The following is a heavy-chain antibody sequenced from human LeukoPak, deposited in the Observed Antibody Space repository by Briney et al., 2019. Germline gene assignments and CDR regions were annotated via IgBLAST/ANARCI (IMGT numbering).Heavy chain of an antibody. CDR2: ISGDGGST. Sequence: GSLRLSCAASGITFSSYGMHWVGQAPGKGLEWVSLISGDGGSTYYADSEKGRFTISRDNSKNSLYLQKNSLRTEDTALYYSAKDIQSLARNYYDSSGYAFDIWGQGTMVTVSS. CDR1: GITFSSYG. D-gene: IGHD3-22*01. CDR3: AKDIQSLARNYYDSSGYAFDI. J-gene: IGHJ3*02. V-gene: IGHV3-43*02.